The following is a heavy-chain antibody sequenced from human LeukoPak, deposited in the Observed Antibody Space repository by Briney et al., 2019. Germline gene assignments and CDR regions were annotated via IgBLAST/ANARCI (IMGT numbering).Heavy chain of an antibody. CDR3: ASTSSCWYQFEY. D-gene: IGHD6-19*01. CDR2: IYYSGST. J-gene: IGHJ4*02. Sequence: SETLSLTCTVPGGSISSGGYYWSWIRQHRGKGLEWIGYIYYSGSTYYNPSLKSRVTISVDTSKNQFSLKLSSVTAADTAVYYCASTSSCWYQFEYWGQGTLVTVSS. CDR1: GGSISSGGYY. V-gene: IGHV4-31*03.